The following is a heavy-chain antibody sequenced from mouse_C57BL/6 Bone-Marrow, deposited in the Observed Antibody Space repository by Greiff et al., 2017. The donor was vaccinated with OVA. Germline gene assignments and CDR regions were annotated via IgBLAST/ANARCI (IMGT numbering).Heavy chain of an antibody. CDR2: ISDGGSYT. V-gene: IGHV5-4*01. J-gene: IGHJ2*01. Sequence: EVMLVESGGGLVKPGGSLKLSCAASGFTFSSYAMSWVRQTPEKRLEWVATISDGGSYTYYPDNVKGRFTISRDNAKNNLYLQMSHMKSEDTAMYYCAREDYDNRDYWGQGTTLTVSS. CDR1: GFTFSSYA. CDR3: AREDYDNRDY. D-gene: IGHD2-1*01.